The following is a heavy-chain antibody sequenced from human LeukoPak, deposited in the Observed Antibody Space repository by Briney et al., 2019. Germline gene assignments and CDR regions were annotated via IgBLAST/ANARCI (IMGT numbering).Heavy chain of an antibody. CDR3: ARANRGYCSSPSCSVDN. CDR2: INPNTGGT. D-gene: IGHD2-2*01. V-gene: IGHV1-2*02. CDR1: GYTFTGYY. J-gene: IGHJ4*02. Sequence: GASVNVSCKASGYTFTGYYIHWVRQAPGQGREWRGWINPNTGGTNYAQKFQGGVTMTRDTSISTAYMELSSLRSDDTAIYYCARANRGYCSSPSCSVDNWGQGTLVTVSS.